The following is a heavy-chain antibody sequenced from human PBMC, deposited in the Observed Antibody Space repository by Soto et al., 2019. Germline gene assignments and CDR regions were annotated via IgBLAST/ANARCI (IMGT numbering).Heavy chain of an antibody. D-gene: IGHD2-2*01. CDR2: MNPNSGNT. J-gene: IGHJ4*02. Sequence: ASVKVSCKASGYTFTSYDINWVRQATGQGLEWMGWMNPNSGNTGYAQKFQGRVTMTRNTSISTAYMELSSLRSEDTAVYYCAREPPYPSYCSSTSCYGDYFDYWGQGSLVTVSS. V-gene: IGHV1-8*01. CDR3: AREPPYPSYCSSTSCYGDYFDY. CDR1: GYTFTSYD.